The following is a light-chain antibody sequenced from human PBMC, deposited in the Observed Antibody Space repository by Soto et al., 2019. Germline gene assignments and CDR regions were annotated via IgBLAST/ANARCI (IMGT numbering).Light chain of an antibody. CDR3: QSYDSSLSGVV. CDR2: GNS. Sequence: QSVLTQPPSVSGAPGQRVTISCTGSSSNIGAGYDVHWYQQLPGTAPKLLIYGNSNRPSGVPDRFSGSKSGTSASLANTGLQDEDEADYYCQSYDSSLSGVVFGGGTKVTVL. J-gene: IGLJ2*01. CDR1: SSNIGAGYD. V-gene: IGLV1-40*01.